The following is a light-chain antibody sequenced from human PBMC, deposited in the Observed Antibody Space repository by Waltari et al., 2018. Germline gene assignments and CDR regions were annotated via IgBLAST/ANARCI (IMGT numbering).Light chain of an antibody. V-gene: IGKV3-11*01. CDR1: ERVSTF. J-gene: IGKJ5*01. CDR3: QQRKTWPIT. CDR2: DAS. Sequence: SYRASERVSTFVCGCQQKRGQAPRLLIDDASTRATGIPARFSGSGSGTDFTLTISSLEPEDFAVYYCQQRKTWPITFGQGTRLEIK.